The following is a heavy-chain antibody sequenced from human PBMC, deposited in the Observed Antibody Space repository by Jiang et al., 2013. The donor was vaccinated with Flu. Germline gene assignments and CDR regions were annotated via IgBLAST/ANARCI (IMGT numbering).Heavy chain of an antibody. Sequence: KPTQTLTLTCTFSGFSLSTSGVGVGWIRQPPGKALGWLAIIYWNDDKRYSPSLKSRLTITKDTSKNQVVLTMTNMDPVDSGTYFCAHKHHWGSGVDYWGQGTLV. V-gene: IGHV2-5*01. CDR3: AHKHHWGSGVDY. CDR1: GFSLSTSGVG. CDR2: IYWNDDK. J-gene: IGHJ4*02. D-gene: IGHD7-27*01.